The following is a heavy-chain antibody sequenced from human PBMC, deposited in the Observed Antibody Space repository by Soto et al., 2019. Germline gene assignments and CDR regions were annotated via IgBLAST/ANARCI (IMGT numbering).Heavy chain of an antibody. CDR1: GFTFSSYA. CDR3: AREGMITFGGVIADDAFDI. Sequence: GGSLRLSCAASGFTFSSYAMHWVRQAPGKGLEWVAVISYDGSNKYYADSVKGRFTISRDNSKNTLYLQMNSLRAEDTAVYYCAREGMITFGGVIADDAFDIWGQGTMVTVSS. D-gene: IGHD3-16*02. J-gene: IGHJ3*02. V-gene: IGHV3-30-3*01. CDR2: ISYDGSNK.